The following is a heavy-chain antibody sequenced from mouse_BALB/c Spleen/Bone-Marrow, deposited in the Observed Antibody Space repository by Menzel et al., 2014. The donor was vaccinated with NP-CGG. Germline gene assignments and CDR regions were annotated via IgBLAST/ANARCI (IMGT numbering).Heavy chain of an antibody. D-gene: IGHD2-14*01. CDR1: GFTFSSFG. CDR3: ARSRYDVGWFAY. CDR2: IISGSNTI. V-gene: IGHV5-17*02. Sequence: DVQLVESGGGLVQPGGSRKLSWAASGFTFSSFGMHWVRQAPEKGLEWVAYIISGSNTIYYADTVKGRFTISRDNPKNTLFLQMTSLRSEDTAMYYCARSRYDVGWFAYWGQGTLVTVSA. J-gene: IGHJ3*01.